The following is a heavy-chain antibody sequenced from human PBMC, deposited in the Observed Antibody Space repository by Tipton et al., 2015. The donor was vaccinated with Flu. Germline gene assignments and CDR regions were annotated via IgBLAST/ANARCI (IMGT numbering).Heavy chain of an antibody. Sequence: AASGFSFSSYGMNWVRQAPGKGLEWVAVISDDGSNKKYADSVKGRFTISRDNSKNTLYLQMNSLRGEDTAVYYCAKNTYDFWSGPADHWGQGTLVTVSS. J-gene: IGHJ5*02. V-gene: IGHV3-30*18. CDR2: ISDDGSNK. CDR3: AKNTYDFWSGPADH. D-gene: IGHD3-3*01. CDR1: GFSFSSYG.